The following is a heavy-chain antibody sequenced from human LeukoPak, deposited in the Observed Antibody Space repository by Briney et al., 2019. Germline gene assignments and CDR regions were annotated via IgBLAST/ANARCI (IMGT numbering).Heavy chain of an antibody. J-gene: IGHJ1*01. CDR2: ISWSGGSK. V-gene: IGHV3-9*03. CDR1: GFTFDDYA. Sequence: GGSLRLSCAASGFTFDDYAMHWVRQAPGKGLEWVSGISWSGGSKGYADSVKGRFAISRDNAKNSLYLQMNSLRVEDMAFYYCAKGGGSYLEYFQHWGRGTLVTVSS. CDR3: AKGGGSYLEYFQH. D-gene: IGHD1-26*01.